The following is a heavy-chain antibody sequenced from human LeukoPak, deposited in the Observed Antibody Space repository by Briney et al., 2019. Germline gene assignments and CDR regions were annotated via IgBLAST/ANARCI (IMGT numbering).Heavy chain of an antibody. CDR1: GYSFSSAYR. V-gene: IGHV4-38-2*01. J-gene: IGHJ4*02. D-gene: IGHD5-12*01. CDR3: ANVEILTTAYFDD. CDR2: IYDTGRI. Sequence: SETLSLTCAVSGYSFSSAYRWGWIRQPPGEGLEWIGTIYDTGRIYYNPSLKGRVTISVDTSKDQFSLTLTSVTAADTAVYYCANVEILTTAYFDDWGQGTLVTVSS.